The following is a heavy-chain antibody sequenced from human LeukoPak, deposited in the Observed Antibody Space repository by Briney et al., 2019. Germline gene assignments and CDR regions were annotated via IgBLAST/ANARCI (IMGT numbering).Heavy chain of an antibody. J-gene: IGHJ4*02. D-gene: IGHD3-10*01. CDR1: GFTFSSYT. CDR3: AKEEIGGELGYYFDY. CDR2: ITYDGRNK. Sequence: GGSLRLSCAASGFTFSSYTIHWVRQAPGKGLEWVAVITYDGRNKYYADSVKGRFTISRDNSKNTLYLQMNSLRAEDTAVYYCAKEEIGGELGYYFDYWGQGTLVTVSS. V-gene: IGHV3-30*04.